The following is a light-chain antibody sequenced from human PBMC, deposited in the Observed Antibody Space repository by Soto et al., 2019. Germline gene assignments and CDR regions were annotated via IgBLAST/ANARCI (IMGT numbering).Light chain of an antibody. Sequence: EIVLTQSPGTLSLSPGERATLSCRASQSVSSSYLAWYQQKPGQAPRLLIYGASSRATGTPDRFSGSGSGTDFTLTISRLEPEDFAVYYCQPYGSSQTFGQGTKVEIK. J-gene: IGKJ1*01. CDR2: GAS. CDR3: QPYGSSQT. CDR1: QSVSSSY. V-gene: IGKV3-20*01.